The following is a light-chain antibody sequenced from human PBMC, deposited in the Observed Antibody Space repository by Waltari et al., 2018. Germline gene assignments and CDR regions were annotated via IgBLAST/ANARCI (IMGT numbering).Light chain of an antibody. CDR1: QDISIY. Sequence: DIQMTQSPSSMSASVGDRVSITCQASQDISIYLSWYQQKPGKAPKFLIYDASNLETGVPSRFTGSRSGTDFTFTISSLQPEDIATYYCQQYKDLPRTFGQGTKVEI. V-gene: IGKV1-33*01. J-gene: IGKJ1*01. CDR3: QQYKDLPRT. CDR2: DAS.